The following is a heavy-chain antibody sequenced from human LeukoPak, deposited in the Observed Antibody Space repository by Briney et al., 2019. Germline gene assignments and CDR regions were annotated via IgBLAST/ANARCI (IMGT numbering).Heavy chain of an antibody. J-gene: IGHJ4*02. V-gene: IGHV3-23*01. CDR1: GFTFSSYA. D-gene: IGHD3-22*01. CDR2: ISGSGGST. CDR3: AITYYYDSSGYYAMSY. Sequence: GGSLRLSCAASGFTFSSYAMGWVRQAPGKGLEWVSAISGSGGSTYYADSVKGRFTISRDNAKNSLYLQMNSLRAEDTAVYYCAITYYYDSSGYYAMSYWGQGTLVTVSS.